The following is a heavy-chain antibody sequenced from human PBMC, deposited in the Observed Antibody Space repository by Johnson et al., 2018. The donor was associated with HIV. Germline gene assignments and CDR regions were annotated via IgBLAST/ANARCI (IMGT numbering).Heavy chain of an antibody. CDR1: GCTFVDYG. J-gene: IGHJ3*02. CDR2: INWNGGST. CDR3: ARLVSSSFTHAFEI. D-gene: IGHD3-22*01. V-gene: IGHV3-20*04. Sequence: VQLVESGGGVIRPGGSLRLSCAASGCTFVDYGMSWVRQAPGQGLEWVAGINWNGGSTGYADSVKGRVTISRYNATNSLYLQLNSLRSEDTALYSCARLVSSSFTHAFEIWGQGTMVTVSS.